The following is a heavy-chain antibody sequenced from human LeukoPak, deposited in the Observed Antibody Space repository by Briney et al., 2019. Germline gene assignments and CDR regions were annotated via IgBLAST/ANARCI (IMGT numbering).Heavy chain of an antibody. V-gene: IGHV3-9*01. J-gene: IGHJ6*03. Sequence: GGSLRLSCAASGFIFDDYAIHWVRQAPGKGLEWVSGISWNSGSIGYADSVKGRFTISRDNAKNSLYLQMNSLRAEDTALYYCAKAGYYYYMDVWGKGTTVTVSS. CDR1: GFIFDDYA. D-gene: IGHD3-10*01. CDR3: AKAGYYYYMDV. CDR2: ISWNSGSI.